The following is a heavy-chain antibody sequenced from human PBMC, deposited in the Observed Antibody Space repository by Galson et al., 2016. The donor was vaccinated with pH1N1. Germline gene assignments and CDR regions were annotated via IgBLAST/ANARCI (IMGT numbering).Heavy chain of an antibody. CDR2: ITAILGTA. CDR3: AKVWGPYSGRFPFNNYYTLDV. V-gene: IGHV1-69*05. CDR1: GGTIFNSFA. J-gene: IGHJ6*02. D-gene: IGHD1-26*01. Sequence: SVKVSCKASGGTIFNSFAFSWVRQAPGQGLEWMGGITAILGTANYAQKFQGRVTITTVESTTTAYMELSRLTSEDTAMYYCAKVWGPYSGRFPFNNYYTLDVWGQGTKVTV.